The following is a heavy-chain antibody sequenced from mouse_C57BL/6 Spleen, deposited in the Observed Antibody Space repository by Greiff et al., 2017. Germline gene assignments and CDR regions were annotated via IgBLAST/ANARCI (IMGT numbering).Heavy chain of an antibody. CDR2: IYPGDGDT. CDR1: GYAFSSSW. V-gene: IGHV1-82*01. Sequence: QVQLQQSGPELVKPGASVKISCKASGYAFSSSWMNWVKQRPGKGLEWIGRIYPGDGDTNYNGKFKGKATLTADKSSSTAYMQLSSLTSEDSAVYFCARHYDYDGYYAMDYWGQGTSVTVSS. J-gene: IGHJ4*01. CDR3: ARHYDYDGYYAMDY. D-gene: IGHD2-4*01.